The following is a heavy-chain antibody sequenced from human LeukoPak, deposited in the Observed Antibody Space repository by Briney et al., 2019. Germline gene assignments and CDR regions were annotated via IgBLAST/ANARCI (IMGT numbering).Heavy chain of an antibody. J-gene: IGHJ4*02. V-gene: IGHV3-30-3*01. Sequence: PGGSLRLSCAASGFTFNNYAVHWVRQAPGKGQERVAIISYDGSNKEYADSVKGRFTISRDNSKNTLYLQMNSLRVEDTAVYYCARDPRWLQCFDYWGRGTLVTVSS. CDR1: GFTFNNYA. CDR2: ISYDGSNK. D-gene: IGHD5-24*01. CDR3: ARDPRWLQCFDY.